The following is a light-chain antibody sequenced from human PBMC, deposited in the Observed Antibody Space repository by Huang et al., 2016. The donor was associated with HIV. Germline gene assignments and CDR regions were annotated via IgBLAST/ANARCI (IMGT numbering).Light chain of an antibody. CDR3: LQYDNLSLT. CDR2: DAS. Sequence: DIQMTQSPSSLSASVGDRVTITCQASQDISNHLNWYQQKPGKAPKLLIYDASNLQTGVPSRFSGSGSATDFTFSIDSLHPEDIATYYCLQYDNLSLTFGGGTKVEIK. V-gene: IGKV1-33*01. J-gene: IGKJ4*01. CDR1: QDISNH.